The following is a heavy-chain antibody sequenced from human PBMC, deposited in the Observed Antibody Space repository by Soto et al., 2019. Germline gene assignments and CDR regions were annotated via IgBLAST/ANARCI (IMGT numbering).Heavy chain of an antibody. D-gene: IGHD3-10*01. CDR3: ARETMVRGVITIDY. V-gene: IGHV3-11*05. Sequence: PGGSPRLSFAASEFTFSDYYMSWIRQAPGKGLEWVSYISSSSSYTNYADSVKGRFTISRDNAKNSLYLQMNSLRAEDTAVYYCARETMVRGVITIDYWGQGT. J-gene: IGHJ4*02. CDR2: ISSSSSYT. CDR1: EFTFSDYY.